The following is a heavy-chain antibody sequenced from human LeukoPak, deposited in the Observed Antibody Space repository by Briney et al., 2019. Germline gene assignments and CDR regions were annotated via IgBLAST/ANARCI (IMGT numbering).Heavy chain of an antibody. CDR2: IYYSGTT. D-gene: IGHD3-10*01. CDR1: GGSISSSSYY. Sequence: SETLSLTCAVSGGSISSSSYYWGWIRQPPGKGLEWIGSIYYSGTTYYSPSLKSRVTISVDTSKKQFSLKLSSVTAADTAVYYCARVYVGDFYFDYWGQGTLVTVSS. CDR3: ARVYVGDFYFDY. V-gene: IGHV4-39*07. J-gene: IGHJ4*02.